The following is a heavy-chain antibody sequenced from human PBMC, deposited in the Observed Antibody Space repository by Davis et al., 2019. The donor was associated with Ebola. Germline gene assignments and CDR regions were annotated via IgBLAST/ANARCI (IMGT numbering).Heavy chain of an antibody. CDR2: ITPFNGNT. CDR3: ASFQASSGGLDY. Sequence: AASVKVSCKASGYTFTYRYLHWVRQAPGQALEWMGWITPFNGNTNYAQKFQDRVTITRDRSMSTAYMELSRLRSDDTAVYYCASFQASSGGLDYWGQGTLVTVSS. CDR1: GYTFTYRY. V-gene: IGHV1-45*02. D-gene: IGHD6-19*01. J-gene: IGHJ4*02.